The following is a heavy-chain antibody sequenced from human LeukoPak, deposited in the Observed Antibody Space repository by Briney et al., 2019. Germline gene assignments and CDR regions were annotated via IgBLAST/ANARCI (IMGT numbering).Heavy chain of an antibody. Sequence: ASVKISCKVSGYTFTDYYMHWVQQAPGKGFEWMGLVEPEDGETIDAEKFQGRVTITADTSTDTAYMELSSLRSEDTAVYYCATPRYSSSVRAFDIWGQGTMVTVSS. D-gene: IGHD6-13*01. CDR3: ATPRYSSSVRAFDI. J-gene: IGHJ3*02. V-gene: IGHV1-69-2*01. CDR1: GYTFTDYY. CDR2: VEPEDGET.